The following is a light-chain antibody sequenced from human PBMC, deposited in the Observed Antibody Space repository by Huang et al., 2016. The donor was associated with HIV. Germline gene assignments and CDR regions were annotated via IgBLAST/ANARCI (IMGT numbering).Light chain of an antibody. CDR1: QTVSSNY. Sequence: EIVLTQSPGTLSLSPGERATLSCRASQTVSSNYLAWYQQKPGQAPRLLIYGASSRATGIPDRFSGCGSGTDFTLTISRLEPEDFALYYCQQYGNSLSITFGQGTRLEIK. CDR3: QQYGNSLSIT. CDR2: GAS. J-gene: IGKJ5*01. V-gene: IGKV3-20*01.